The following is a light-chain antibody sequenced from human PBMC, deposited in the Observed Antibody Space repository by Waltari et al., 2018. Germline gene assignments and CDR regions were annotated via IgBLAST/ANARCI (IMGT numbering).Light chain of an antibody. CDR3: QQRSNWPPGALT. J-gene: IGKJ4*01. Sequence: EIVLTQSPATLSLSPGERVTLSCRASQSVSSYLAWYQQKPGQAPRLLIYDASNRATGIPARFSGSGSGTDFTLTISSLEPEDFAVYYCQQRSNWPPGALTFGGGTKVEIK. CDR2: DAS. CDR1: QSVSSY. V-gene: IGKV3-11*01.